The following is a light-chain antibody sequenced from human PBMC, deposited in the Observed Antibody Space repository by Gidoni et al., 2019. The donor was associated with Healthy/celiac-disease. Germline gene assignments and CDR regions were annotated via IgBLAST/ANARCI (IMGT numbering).Light chain of an antibody. CDR2: AAS. Sequence: DIQMTQPPSSILTITCRASQSISSYLNWYQQKPGKAPKLLIYAASSLQSGVPSRFSGSGSGTDFTLTISSLQPEDFATYDCQQSYSTPWTFGQGTKVEIK. CDR3: QQSYSTPWT. CDR1: QSISSY. J-gene: IGKJ1*01. V-gene: IGKV1-39*01.